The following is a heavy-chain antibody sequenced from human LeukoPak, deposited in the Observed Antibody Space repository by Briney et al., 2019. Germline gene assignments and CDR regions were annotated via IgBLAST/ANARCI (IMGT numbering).Heavy chain of an antibody. CDR2: IIPIFGTA. J-gene: IGHJ5*02. D-gene: IGHD2-15*01. CDR3: ARWNLGGSSSNWFDP. V-gene: IGHV1-69*13. CDR1: GGTFSSYA. Sequence: SVKVSCKASGGTFSSYAISWVRQAPGQGLGWMGGIIPIFGTANYAQKFQGRVTITADESTSTAYMELSSLRSEDTAVYYCARWNLGGSSSNWFDPWGQGTLVTVSS.